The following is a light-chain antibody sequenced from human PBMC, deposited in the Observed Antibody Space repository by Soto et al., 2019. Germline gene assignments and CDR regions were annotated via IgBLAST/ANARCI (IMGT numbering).Light chain of an antibody. V-gene: IGKV3D-15*01. CDR2: GAF. J-gene: IGKJ4*01. CDR3: HQYNSWPLS. CDR1: QYSANN. Sequence: EIVMTQSPVTLSVSPGESATLSCRASQYSANNLAWYQKKPGQAPRLLIYGAFTRATGVPARFRGSGSGTEFTLSISSLQSEDFAVYYCHQYNSWPLSFGGGTKGISN.